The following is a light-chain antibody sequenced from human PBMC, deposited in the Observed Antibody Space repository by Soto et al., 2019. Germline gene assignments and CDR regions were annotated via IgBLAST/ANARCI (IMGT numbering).Light chain of an antibody. CDR3: QQYNYWPPWT. CDR2: DAS. Sequence: IVMTQSPATLSVSPGERATLSCRASQSVSNSLAWYQQKPGQAPRLLIYDASTRPTGIPARFSGSGSGTEFTLTISGLQSEDFAVYCCQQYNYWPPWTFGQGTRVEIK. J-gene: IGKJ1*01. CDR1: QSVSNS. V-gene: IGKV3-15*01.